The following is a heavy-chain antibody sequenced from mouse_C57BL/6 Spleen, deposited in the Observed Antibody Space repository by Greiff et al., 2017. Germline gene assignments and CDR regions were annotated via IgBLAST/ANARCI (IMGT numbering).Heavy chain of an antibody. CDR1: CYAFSSYW. J-gene: IGHJ4*01. CDR2: IYPGDGDT. D-gene: IGHD3-3*01. CDR3: ARSGDYYYAMDD. V-gene: IGHV1-80*01. Sequence: VQLVESGAELVKPGASVKISCKASCYAFSSYWMNWVKQRPGQGLEWIGQIYPGDGDTNYNGKFKGKATLTADKSSSPAYMQRSSLTSEDSAVYFCARSGDYYYAMDDWGQGTSVTVSS.